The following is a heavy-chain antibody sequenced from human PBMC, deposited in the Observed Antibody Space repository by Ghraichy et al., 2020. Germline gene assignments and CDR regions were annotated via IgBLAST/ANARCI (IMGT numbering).Heavy chain of an antibody. CDR2: INYSGTT. V-gene: IGHV4-39*01. CDR1: DGSISSSSYY. CDR3: ARHSSWYTFYYMDV. J-gene: IGHJ6*03. Sequence: SQTLSLTCTVSDGSISSSSYYLGWIRHPPGKGLEWIGSINYSGTTYCNPSLKSRVTISVDTSKNQFSLKLSSVTAADTAVFYCARHSSWYTFYYMDVWGKGTTVTVSS. D-gene: IGHD6-13*01.